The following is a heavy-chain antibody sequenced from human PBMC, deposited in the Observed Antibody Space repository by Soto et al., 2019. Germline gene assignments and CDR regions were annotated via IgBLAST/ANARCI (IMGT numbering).Heavy chain of an antibody. D-gene: IGHD6-13*01. V-gene: IGHV3-64D*06. J-gene: IGHJ4*02. Sequence: GSLRLSCSASGFTFSSYVMNWVRQAPGKGLEYVSGITSNGGSTFYADSVKGRFIISRDNSQNTVYLQMSSLTTADTAVYYCLVASAAYWGQGTQV. CDR2: ITSNGGST. CDR1: GFTFSSYV. CDR3: LVASAAY.